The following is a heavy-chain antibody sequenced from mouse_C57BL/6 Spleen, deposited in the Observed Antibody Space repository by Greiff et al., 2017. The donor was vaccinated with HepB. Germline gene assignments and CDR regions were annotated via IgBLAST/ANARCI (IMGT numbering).Heavy chain of an antibody. CDR1: GSTFTGYW. D-gene: IGHD1-1*01. V-gene: IGHV1-9*01. J-gene: IGHJ2*01. CDR3: ARRGYYYGSSRDFDY. CDR2: ILPGSGST. Sequence: VQLQQSGAELMKPGASVKLSCKATGSTFTGYWIEWVKQRPGHGLEWIGEILPGSGSTNYNEKFKGKATFTADTSSNTAYMQLSSLTTEDSAIYYCARRGYYYGSSRDFDYWGQGTTLTVSS.